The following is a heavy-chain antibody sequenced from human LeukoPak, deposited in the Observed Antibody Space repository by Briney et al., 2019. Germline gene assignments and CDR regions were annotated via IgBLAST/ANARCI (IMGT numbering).Heavy chain of an antibody. CDR1: GGSFSGYY. Sequence: PSETLSLTSAVYGGSFSGYYWSWIRQPPGKGLEWIGEINHSGSTNYNPSLKSRVTISVDTSKNQFSLKLSSVTAADTAVYYCARHAFDCSSTSCYPSRGFDYWGQGTLVTVSS. J-gene: IGHJ4*02. V-gene: IGHV4-34*01. D-gene: IGHD2-2*01. CDR3: ARHAFDCSSTSCYPSRGFDY. CDR2: INHSGST.